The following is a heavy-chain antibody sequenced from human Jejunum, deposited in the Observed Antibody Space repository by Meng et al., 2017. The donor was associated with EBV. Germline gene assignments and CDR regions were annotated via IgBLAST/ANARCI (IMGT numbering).Heavy chain of an antibody. CDR1: GGTFSSYV. D-gene: IGHD3-22*01. CDR2: IIPIFGRT. V-gene: IGHV1-69*06. CDR3: ARDQGRDYDSSTYYTH. Sequence: QGPLVQSGAELKKPGSSVKVSCKASGGTFSSYVINWVRQAPGQGLEWMGGIIPIFGRTNYALEFQDRVTITADKFTSTVYMEMSSLKSEDTAVYYCARDQGRDYDSSTYYTHWGRGTLVTVSS. J-gene: IGHJ4*02.